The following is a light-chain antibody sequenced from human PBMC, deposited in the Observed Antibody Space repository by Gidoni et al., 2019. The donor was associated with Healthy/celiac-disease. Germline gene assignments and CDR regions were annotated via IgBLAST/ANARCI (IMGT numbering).Light chain of an antibody. V-gene: IGKV3-11*01. CDR2: DAS. CDR3: QQRSNWRLT. Sequence: MVLTQSPATLSLSPGERATLSCRASQIVSSYLAWYQQKPGQAPRLLIYDASNRATGIPARFSGSGSGKDFTLTISSLEPEDFAVYYCQQRSNWRLTFGGGTKVEIK. J-gene: IGKJ4*01. CDR1: QIVSSY.